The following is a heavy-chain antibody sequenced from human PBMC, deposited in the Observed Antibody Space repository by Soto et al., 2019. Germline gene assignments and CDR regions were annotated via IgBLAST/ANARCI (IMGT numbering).Heavy chain of an antibody. CDR2: ISYDGSNK. CDR1: GFTFSSYG. CDR3: AKDYFDWLFNYYYYYMDV. J-gene: IGHJ6*03. D-gene: IGHD3-9*01. V-gene: IGHV3-30*18. Sequence: GGSLRLSCAASGFTFSSYGMHWVRQAPGKGLEWVAVISYDGSNKYYEDSVKGRFTISRDNSKNTLYLQMNSLRAEDTAVYYCAKDYFDWLFNYYYYYMDVWGKGTTVTVSS.